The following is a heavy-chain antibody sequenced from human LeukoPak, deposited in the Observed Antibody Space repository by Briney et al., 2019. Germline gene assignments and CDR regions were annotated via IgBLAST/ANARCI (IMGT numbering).Heavy chain of an antibody. D-gene: IGHD6-6*01. Sequence: SVKVSCKASGGTFSSYAISWVRQAAGQGLEWMGRIIPIFGTANYAQKFQGRVTITTDESTGTAYMELSSLRSEDTAVYYCEREPYSSSWDYYYYYYMDVWGKGTTVTVSS. J-gene: IGHJ6*03. CDR1: GGTFSSYA. CDR2: IIPIFGTA. CDR3: EREPYSSSWDYYYYYYMDV. V-gene: IGHV1-69*05.